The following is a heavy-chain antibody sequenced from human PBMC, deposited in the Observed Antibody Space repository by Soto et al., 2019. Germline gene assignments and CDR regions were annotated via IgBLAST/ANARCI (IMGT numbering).Heavy chain of an antibody. V-gene: IGHV4-34*01. Sequence: PSETLSLTCAVSGASVGGQYWSWIRQPPGKGLEWVGEIIPTGSTTYNPSLKSRLSFSLDTSKNHFSLNLSSVSVADTAVYYCARGGITMAWNYYYYGMDVWGQGTTVTVSS. J-gene: IGHJ6*02. CDR2: IIPTGST. CDR3: ARGGITMAWNYYYYGMDV. CDR1: GASVGGQY. D-gene: IGHD3-10*01.